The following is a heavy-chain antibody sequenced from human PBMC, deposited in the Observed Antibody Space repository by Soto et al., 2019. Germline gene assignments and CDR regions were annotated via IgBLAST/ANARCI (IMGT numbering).Heavy chain of an antibody. CDR3: AKVKFPAGSYYFDY. CDR1: GFTFSSYG. V-gene: IGHV3-30*18. D-gene: IGHD6-6*01. J-gene: IGHJ4*02. Sequence: PWRSLRLSCASSGFTFSSYGMHWVRQAPGKGLEWVVVISYDGSNKYYADSVKGRFTISRDNSKNTLYLQMNSLRAEDTAIYYCAKVKFPAGSYYFDYWGQGTLVTVSS. CDR2: ISYDGSNK.